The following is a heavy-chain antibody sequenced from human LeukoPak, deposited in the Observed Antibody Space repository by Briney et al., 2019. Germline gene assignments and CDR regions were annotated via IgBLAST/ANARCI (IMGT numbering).Heavy chain of an antibody. V-gene: IGHV3-30*02. D-gene: IGHD1-7*01. CDR3: LAVRKYLRVGWNSNFAY. CDR2: IRYDGSNK. CDR1: GFTFGSYG. Sequence: GGSLTLSCAASGFTFGSYGMRWVRQPPGKGLEWVTFIRYDGSNKYYADSVKGRFTISRDNSKTTLYLKMNSLRAEDTAVYYCLAVRKYLRVGWNSNFAYWGQGTLVSVSS. J-gene: IGHJ4*02.